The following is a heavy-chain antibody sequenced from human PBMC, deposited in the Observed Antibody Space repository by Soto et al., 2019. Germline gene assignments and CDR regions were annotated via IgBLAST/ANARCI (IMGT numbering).Heavy chain of an antibody. CDR2: IYYSGST. CDR1: GGSIISGDYY. Sequence: PSETLSLTCTVSGGSIISGDYYWIWIRQPPGKGLEWIGYIYYSGSTYYNPSLKSRVTISVDTSKNQFSLKLSSVTAADTAVYYCARGRFGELFFDYWGQGTLVTVSS. V-gene: IGHV4-30-4*01. J-gene: IGHJ4*02. D-gene: IGHD3-10*01. CDR3: ARGRFGELFFDY.